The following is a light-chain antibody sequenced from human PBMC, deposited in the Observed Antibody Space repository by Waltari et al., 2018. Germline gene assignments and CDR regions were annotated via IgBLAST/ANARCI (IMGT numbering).Light chain of an antibody. CDR2: DAS. CDR1: QNFSNY. V-gene: IGKV3-11*01. CDR3: QQRLNWPVT. Sequence: DIVLTQSPATLSLSPGERATLSCRASQNFSNYLAWYQQKPGQAPRLLIYDASKTFTGTPARFSGGGSGTDFTLTIGSLEPDDFAVYYCQQRLNWPVTFGGGTKVEIK. J-gene: IGKJ4*01.